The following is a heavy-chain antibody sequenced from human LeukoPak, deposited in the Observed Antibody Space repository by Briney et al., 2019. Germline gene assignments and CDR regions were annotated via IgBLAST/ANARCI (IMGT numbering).Heavy chain of an antibody. CDR2: IYYSGST. V-gene: IGHV4-31*03. D-gene: IGHD3-3*01. Sequence: SETLSLTCTVSGGSISSGGYYWSWIRQHPGKGLEWIGYIYYSGSTYYNPSLKSRVTISVDTSKNQFSLKLSSVTAADTAVYYCARGFPPVRFLEWLSRHPSRDYYMDVWGKGTTVTVSS. CDR3: ARGFPPVRFLEWLSRHPSRDYYMDV. CDR1: GGSISSGGYY. J-gene: IGHJ6*03.